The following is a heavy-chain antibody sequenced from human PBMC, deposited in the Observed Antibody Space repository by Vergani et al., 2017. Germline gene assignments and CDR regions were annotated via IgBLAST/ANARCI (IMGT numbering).Heavy chain of an antibody. D-gene: IGHD2-15*01. Sequence: EVQLVESGGGLVKPAGSLRLSCAASGFTFSSYNMNWVRQAPGKGLEWVSALSSSSSYIYYADSVTGRFTISRASAKNSLYLQMNSLRAEDTAVYYCAREARELVAATVNYCYYMDVWGKGTTVTVSS. CDR3: AREARELVAATVNYCYYMDV. CDR1: GFTFSSYN. J-gene: IGHJ6*03. V-gene: IGHV3-21*01. CDR2: LSSSSSYI.